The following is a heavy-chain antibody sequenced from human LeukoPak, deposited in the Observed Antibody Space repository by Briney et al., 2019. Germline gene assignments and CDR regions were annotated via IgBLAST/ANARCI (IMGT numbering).Heavy chain of an antibody. V-gene: IGHV1-69*13. CDR3: ATPGGVSIADAFDI. Sequence: SVKGSRKASGGTLSRYAISWVRQAPGPRLEWMGGVIPIFGTANYAQKFQGRVTITADESTSTAYMELSSLRSEDTAVYYCATPGGVSIADAFDIWGQGTMVTVSS. CDR2: VIPIFGTA. CDR1: GGTLSRYA. J-gene: IGHJ3*02. D-gene: IGHD2-8*02.